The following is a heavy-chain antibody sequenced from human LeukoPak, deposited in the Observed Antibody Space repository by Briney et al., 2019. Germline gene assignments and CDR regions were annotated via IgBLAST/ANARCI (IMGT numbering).Heavy chain of an antibody. Sequence: GGSLRLSCAASGFTFSSYWMSWVRQAPGKGLEWVANIKQDGSEKYYVDSVKGRFTISRDNAKNSLYLQMNSLRAEDTAVYYCARDHYGSGSYYFDYWGLGTLVTVSS. J-gene: IGHJ4*02. CDR1: GFTFSSYW. D-gene: IGHD3-10*01. CDR2: IKQDGSEK. CDR3: ARDHYGSGSYYFDY. V-gene: IGHV3-7*01.